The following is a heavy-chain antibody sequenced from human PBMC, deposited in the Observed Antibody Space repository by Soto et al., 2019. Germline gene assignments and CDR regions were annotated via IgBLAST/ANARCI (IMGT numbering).Heavy chain of an antibody. J-gene: IGHJ4*02. CDR3: ATHHYSGGSWGPVGFGN. CDR2: VYHNGRT. CDR1: GYSISSGYY. V-gene: IGHV4-38-2*01. Sequence: PSETLSLTCVVSGYSISSGYYWGWIRQSPGKGLEWIGSVYHNGRTYYTPSLKSRVTISVDTSQNRFPLKLPSVTAADTALYYCATHHYSGGSWGPVGFGNWGQGTLVTVSS. D-gene: IGHD6-19*01.